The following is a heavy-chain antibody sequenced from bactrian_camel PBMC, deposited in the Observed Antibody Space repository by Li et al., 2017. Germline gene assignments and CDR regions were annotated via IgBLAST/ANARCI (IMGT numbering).Heavy chain of an antibody. CDR2: VVGDGTT. Sequence: VQLVESGGGSVQAGGSLKLSCVATGFTYPFSAHYLGWFRQAPGQEREGVAGVVGDGTTAYGDSVKGRFTISRDNAKNTVYLQMDNLKPEDAAVYYCSRYSPTMKRPAPVCLLRQQSGQGTQVTVS. J-gene: IGHJ4*01. CDR1: GFTYPFSAHY. V-gene: IGHV3S10*01. D-gene: IGHD2*01.